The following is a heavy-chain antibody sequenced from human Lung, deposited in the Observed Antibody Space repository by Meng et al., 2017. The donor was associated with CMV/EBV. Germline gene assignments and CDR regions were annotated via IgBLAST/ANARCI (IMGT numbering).Heavy chain of an antibody. J-gene: IGHJ4*02. Sequence: GSLRLSCAVYGGSFSGYYWSWIRQPPGKGLEWIGEINHSGSTNYNPSLKSRVTISVDTSKNQFSLKLSSVTAADTAVYYCARGGKDIVVVPAPIDYWGQGXLVTVSS. D-gene: IGHD2-2*01. CDR3: ARGGKDIVVVPAPIDY. V-gene: IGHV4-34*01. CDR1: GGSFSGYY. CDR2: INHSGST.